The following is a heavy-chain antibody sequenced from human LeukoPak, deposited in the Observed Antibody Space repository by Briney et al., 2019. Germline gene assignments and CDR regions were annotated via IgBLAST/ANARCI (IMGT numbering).Heavy chain of an antibody. CDR1: GGSISPYY. CDR2: IYTSGST. J-gene: IGHJ4*02. CDR3: ATSSSWAYFDY. V-gene: IGHV4-4*07. D-gene: IGHD6-13*01. Sequence: SETLSLTCTVSGGSISPYYWSWIRQPAGKGLEWIGRIYTSGSTNYNPSLKSRVTISVDTSKNQFSLKLRSVTAADTAVYYCATSSSWAYFDYWGEGTLVTVSS.